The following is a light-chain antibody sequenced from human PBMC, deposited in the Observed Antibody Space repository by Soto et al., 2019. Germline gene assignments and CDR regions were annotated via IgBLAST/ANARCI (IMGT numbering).Light chain of an antibody. J-gene: IGLJ1*01. CDR2: EVT. Sequence: QSALTQPASVSGSPGQSITISCTGTSSNVGSYKLVSWYQQHPGKAPKLMIFEVTKRPSVVSNRFSGSKSGNTASLTISGLKVEDEADYYCCSSGGSPTYVLGNGTKLTVL. V-gene: IGLV2-23*02. CDR1: SSNVGSYKL. CDR3: CSSGGSPTYV.